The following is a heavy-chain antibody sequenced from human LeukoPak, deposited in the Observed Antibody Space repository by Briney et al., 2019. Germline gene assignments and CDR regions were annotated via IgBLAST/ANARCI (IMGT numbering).Heavy chain of an antibody. V-gene: IGHV4-39*07. Sequence: SETLSLTCTVSSASVSSSPYFWGWIRQSPGKGLEWIGSISYSGTTYYNPSLKSRVTISVDTSKNQFSLKLSSVTAADTAVYYCARSALWFGELDFDYWGQGTLVTVSS. CDR3: ARSALWFGELDFDY. CDR1: SASVSSSPYF. CDR2: ISYSGTT. D-gene: IGHD3-10*01. J-gene: IGHJ4*02.